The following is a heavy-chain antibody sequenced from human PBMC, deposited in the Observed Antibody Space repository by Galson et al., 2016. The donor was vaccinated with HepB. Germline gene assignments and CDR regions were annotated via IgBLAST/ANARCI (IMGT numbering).Heavy chain of an antibody. V-gene: IGHV1-18*04. CDR2: IRGDNGNT. Sequence: SVKVSCKVSGYTFTSYGIGWVRQGPGQGLEWMGWIRGDNGNTDYAQKFQARVTMTTDPFTNTAYMELRSLRSDGTAVYYCTRDALNAYQVGDYWGQGTLVTVSS. CDR1: GYTFTSYG. CDR3: TRDALNAYQVGDY. D-gene: IGHD2-2*01. J-gene: IGHJ4*02.